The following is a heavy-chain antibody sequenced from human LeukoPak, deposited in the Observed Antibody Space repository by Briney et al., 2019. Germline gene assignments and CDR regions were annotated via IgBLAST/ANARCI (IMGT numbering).Heavy chain of an antibody. D-gene: IGHD2-15*01. CDR1: GYTFTKYG. Sequence: ASVKVSCKPSGYTFTKYGITWVRQAPGQGLEWMGWISCYNGNTNYAQKLQGRVTMTTDTSTSTAYMELRSLRSDDTALYYCGSGIAATFELYSDYWGQGTLVTVSS. V-gene: IGHV1-18*01. CDR3: GSGIAATFELYSDY. J-gene: IGHJ4*02. CDR2: ISCYNGNT.